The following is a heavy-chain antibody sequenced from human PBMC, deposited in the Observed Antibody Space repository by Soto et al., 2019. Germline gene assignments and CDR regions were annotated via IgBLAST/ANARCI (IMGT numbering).Heavy chain of an antibody. CDR2: IWYDGSNK. J-gene: IGHJ4*02. CDR1: GFTFSSYG. CDR3: ARDAGSSTSCYDY. V-gene: IGHV3-33*01. Sequence: GGSLRLSCAASGFTFSSYGMHWVRQAPGKGLEWVAVIWYDGSNKYYADSVKGRFTISRDNSKNTLYLQMNSLRAEDTAVYYCARDAGSSTSCYDYWGQGTLVTVSS. D-gene: IGHD2-2*01.